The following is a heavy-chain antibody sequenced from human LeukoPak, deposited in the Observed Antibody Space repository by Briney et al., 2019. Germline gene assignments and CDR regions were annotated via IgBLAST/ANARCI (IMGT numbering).Heavy chain of an antibody. J-gene: IGHJ3*02. V-gene: IGHV3-30-3*01. CDR3: AKWGLAAAAFDI. Sequence: GRSLRLSCAASGFTFSSYAMHWVRQAPGKGLEWVAVISYDGSNKYYADSVKGRFTISRDNSKNTLYLQMNSLRAEDTAVYYCAKWGLAAAAFDIWGQGTMVTVSS. CDR1: GFTFSSYA. D-gene: IGHD6-13*01. CDR2: ISYDGSNK.